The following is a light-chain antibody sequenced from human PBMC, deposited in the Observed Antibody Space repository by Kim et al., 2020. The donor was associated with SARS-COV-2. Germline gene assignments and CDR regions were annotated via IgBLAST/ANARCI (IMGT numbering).Light chain of an antibody. CDR2: DAS. Sequence: DIQMTQSPSSLSASVGDRVTITCQASQDISNYLNWYQQKPGKAPKLLIYDASNLETGVPSRFSGSGSGTDFTFTISSLQPEDIATYYCQQYDNFPLTFGGGTKVDI. CDR1: QDISNY. V-gene: IGKV1-33*01. J-gene: IGKJ4*01. CDR3: QQYDNFPLT.